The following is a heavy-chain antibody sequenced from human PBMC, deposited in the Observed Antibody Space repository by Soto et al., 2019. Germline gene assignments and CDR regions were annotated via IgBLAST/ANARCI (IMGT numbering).Heavy chain of an antibody. CDR3: ARDPGGSFLDSGREEHRADYYYGMDV. V-gene: IGHV1-69*13. CDR1: GGTFSSYA. J-gene: IGHJ6*02. CDR2: IIPIFGTA. Sequence: ASVKVSCKASGGTFSSYAISWVRQAPGQGLEWMGGIIPIFGTANYAQKFQGRVTITADESTSTAYMELSSLRSEDTAVYYCARDPGGSFLDSGREEHRADYYYGMDVWGQGTTVTVSS. D-gene: IGHD3-10*01.